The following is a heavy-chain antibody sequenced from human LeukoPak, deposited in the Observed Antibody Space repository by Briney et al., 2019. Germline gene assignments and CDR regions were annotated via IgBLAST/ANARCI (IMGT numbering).Heavy chain of an antibody. D-gene: IGHD1-26*01. V-gene: IGHV3-30*18. CDR2: ISYDGLNK. J-gene: IGHJ4*02. CDR1: GFTFSSYA. Sequence: PGGSLRLSCTASGFTFSSYAMHWVRQAPGKGLEWVAVISYDGLNKYYVDSVKGRFTISRDNSKNTLYLQMNSLRAEDTAIYYCAKDRAWGAFAYWGQGTLVTVSS. CDR3: AKDRAWGAFAY.